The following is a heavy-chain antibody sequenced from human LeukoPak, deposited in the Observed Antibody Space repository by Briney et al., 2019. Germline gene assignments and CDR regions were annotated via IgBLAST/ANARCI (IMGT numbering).Heavy chain of an antibody. V-gene: IGHV3-30*02. CDR2: IRYDGSNK. Sequence: GGSLRLSCAASGFTFSTYGMHWVRQAPGKGLEWVAFIRYDGSNKYYADSVKGRFTISRDNSKNTLYLQVNSLRAEDTAVYYCTTDVGVRGVIVDYWGQGTLVTVSS. D-gene: IGHD3-10*01. CDR3: TTDVGVRGVIVDY. J-gene: IGHJ4*02. CDR1: GFTFSTYG.